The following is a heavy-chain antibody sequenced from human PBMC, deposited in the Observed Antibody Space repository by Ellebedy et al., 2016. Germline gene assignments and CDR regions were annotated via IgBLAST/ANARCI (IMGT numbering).Heavy chain of an antibody. CDR2: IWSDGSNT. J-gene: IGHJ4*02. Sequence: GESLKISCAASGFNFSTYSMNWVRQAPGKGLEWVASIWSDGSNTYYPDSVKGRFTISRDNSKNTLFLQMNSLRAEDTAVYYCAREVSSGWYYFDNWGQGTLVTVSS. V-gene: IGHV3-33*08. D-gene: IGHD6-19*01. CDR3: AREVSSGWYYFDN. CDR1: GFNFSTYS.